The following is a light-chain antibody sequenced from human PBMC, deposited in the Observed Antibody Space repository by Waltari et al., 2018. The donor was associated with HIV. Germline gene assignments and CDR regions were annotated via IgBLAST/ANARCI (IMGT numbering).Light chain of an antibody. CDR2: GAS. Sequence: EIVMTQSPATLSVSPGQRVTLSCRASQNIGANLAWYQQRPDQPPRLLIHGASSRDPGIPARFTGRGTGTDFTLQISNLQSDDSGVYYCQQYLDWPPWTFGQGTKVEI. J-gene: IGKJ1*01. V-gene: IGKV3D-15*01. CDR1: QNIGAN. CDR3: QQYLDWPPWT.